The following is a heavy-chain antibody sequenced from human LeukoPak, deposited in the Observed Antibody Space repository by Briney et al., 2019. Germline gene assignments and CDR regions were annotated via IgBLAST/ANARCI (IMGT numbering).Heavy chain of an antibody. CDR3: ARMYSSGWPLECLDV. V-gene: IGHV1-69*13. Sequence: SVKVSCKASGGTFSSYAISWVRQAPGQGLEWMGGIIPIFGTANYAQKFQGRVTITADESTSTAYMELSSLRSDDTAVYYCARMYSSGWPLECLDVWGQGTMVTVSS. CDR2: IIPIFGTA. CDR1: GGTFSSYA. D-gene: IGHD6-19*01. J-gene: IGHJ3*01.